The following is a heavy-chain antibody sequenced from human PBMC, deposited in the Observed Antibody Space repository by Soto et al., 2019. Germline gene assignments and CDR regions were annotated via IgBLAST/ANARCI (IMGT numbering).Heavy chain of an antibody. D-gene: IGHD3-22*01. V-gene: IGHV4-39*01. CDR2: IYYSGST. J-gene: IGHJ4*02. CDR1: GGSISSSSYY. Sequence: SETLSLTCTVSGGSISSSSYYWGWIRQPPGKGLEWIGSIYYSGSTYYNPSLKSRVTISVDTSKNQFSLKLSSVTAADTAVYYCARHRAYYYDSSGFERIDYWGQGTLVTVSS. CDR3: ARHRAYYYDSSGFERIDY.